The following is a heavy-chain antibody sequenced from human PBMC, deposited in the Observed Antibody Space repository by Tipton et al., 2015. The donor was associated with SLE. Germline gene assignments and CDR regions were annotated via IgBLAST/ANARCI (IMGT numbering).Heavy chain of an antibody. CDR2: IYYSGST. CDR3: ARGTSHTHIVVVPAAYPRGAFDI. CDR1: GGSISSYS. D-gene: IGHD2-2*01. Sequence: TLSLTCTVSGGSISSYSWIWIRQPPWKGLEWIGYIYYSGSTNYNPSLKSRVTISVDTSKNQFSLKLSSVTAADTAVYYCARGTSHTHIVVVPAAYPRGAFDIWGQGTMVTVTP. V-gene: IGHV4-59*01. J-gene: IGHJ3*02.